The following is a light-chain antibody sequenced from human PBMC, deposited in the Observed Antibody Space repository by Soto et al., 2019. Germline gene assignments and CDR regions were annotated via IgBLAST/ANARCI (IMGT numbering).Light chain of an antibody. CDR3: QQYNRFSTWT. CDR2: NAS. Sequence: DIQMTHSPSTLSASVGDRVTITCRASQSISYYLAWYQKKPGKAPKVLIWNASSLQRGVPSRFSGSGSGTEFTLTISSLLPDDFATYYCQQYNRFSTWTFGQGTKVDIK. J-gene: IGKJ1*01. V-gene: IGKV1-5*01. CDR1: QSISYY.